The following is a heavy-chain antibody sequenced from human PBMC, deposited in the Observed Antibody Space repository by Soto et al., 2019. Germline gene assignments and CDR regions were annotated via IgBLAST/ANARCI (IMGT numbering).Heavy chain of an antibody. J-gene: IGHJ6*02. Sequence: GGSLRLSCAASGFTFSSYGKHWVRQAPGKGLEWVAVISYDGSNKYYADSVKGRFTISRDNSKNTLYLQMNSLRAEDTAVYYCAKDSGVYYYYYGMDVWGQGTTVTVSS. V-gene: IGHV3-30*18. CDR3: AKDSGVYYYYYGMDV. CDR2: ISYDGSNK. CDR1: GFTFSSYG. D-gene: IGHD7-27*01.